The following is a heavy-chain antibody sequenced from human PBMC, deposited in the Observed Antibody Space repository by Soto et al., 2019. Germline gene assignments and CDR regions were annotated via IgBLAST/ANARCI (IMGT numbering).Heavy chain of an antibody. J-gene: IGHJ3*02. Sequence: LSLTCTVSGGSISSGGHYWSWIRQHPGKGLEWIGFIYYRGSTFYNPSLKSRLTISLDTSKSQFSLKLSSVTAADTAVYYCARDQSTGTTPFAFDIWGQGTMVTVSS. CDR1: GGSISSGGHY. CDR2: IYYRGST. V-gene: IGHV4-31*03. CDR3: ARDQSTGTTPFAFDI. D-gene: IGHD1-7*01.